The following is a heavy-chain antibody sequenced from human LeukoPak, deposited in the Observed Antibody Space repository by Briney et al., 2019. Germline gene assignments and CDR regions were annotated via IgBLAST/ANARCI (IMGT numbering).Heavy chain of an antibody. J-gene: IGHJ4*02. CDR2: INAGNTNT. Sequence: ASVKVSCKASGYTFTSNAMHWVRQAPGQRLEWMGWINAGNTNTKYSQKFQGRITITRDISASTDYMKLSSPGSEDTAVYYCVKDASGYVVGDHWGQGTLVTVSS. V-gene: IGHV1-3*01. CDR3: VKDASGYVVGDH. D-gene: IGHD5-12*01. CDR1: GYTFTSNA.